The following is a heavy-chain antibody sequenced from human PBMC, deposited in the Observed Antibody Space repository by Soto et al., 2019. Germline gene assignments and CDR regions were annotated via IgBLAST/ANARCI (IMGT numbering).Heavy chain of an antibody. CDR1: GGSISSSSYY. CDR2: IYYSGST. V-gene: IGHV4-39*01. J-gene: IGHJ5*02. CDR3: ASCYYDFWSGYYTGGVGWFDP. Sequence: QLQLQESGPGLVKPSETLSLTCTVSGGSISSSSYYWGWIRQPPGKGLEWIGSIYYSGSTYYNPSLKSRVTISVDTSKNQFSLKLSSVTAADTAVYYCASCYYDFWSGYYTGGVGWFDPWGQGTLVTVSS. D-gene: IGHD3-3*01.